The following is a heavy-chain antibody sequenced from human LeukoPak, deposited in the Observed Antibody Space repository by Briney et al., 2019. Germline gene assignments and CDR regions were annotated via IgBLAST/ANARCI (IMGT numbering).Heavy chain of an antibody. CDR1: GGSISSGDYY. J-gene: IGHJ2*01. V-gene: IGHV4-30-4*08. CDR3: ARASPPRGYSYGPSGYFDL. D-gene: IGHD5-18*01. CDR2: IYYSGST. Sequence: PSETLSLTCTVSGGSISSGDYYWSWIRQPPGKGLEWIGYIYYSGSTYYNPSLKSRVTISVDTSKNQFSLKLSSVTAADTAVYYCARASPPRGYSYGPSGYFDLWGRGTLVTVSS.